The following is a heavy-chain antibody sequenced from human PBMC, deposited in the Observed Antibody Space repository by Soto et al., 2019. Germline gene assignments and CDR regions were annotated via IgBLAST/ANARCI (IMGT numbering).Heavy chain of an antibody. J-gene: IGHJ6*02. D-gene: IGHD6-19*01. CDR2: IYSGGST. CDR1: GFTVSSNY. Sequence: GGSLRLSCAASGFTVSSNYMSWVRQAPGKGLEWVSVIYSGGSTYYADSVKGRFTISRDNSKNTLYLQMNSLRAEDTAVYYCARDVAGVRGYYYYGMDVWGQGTTVTVS. V-gene: IGHV3-53*01. CDR3: ARDVAGVRGYYYYGMDV.